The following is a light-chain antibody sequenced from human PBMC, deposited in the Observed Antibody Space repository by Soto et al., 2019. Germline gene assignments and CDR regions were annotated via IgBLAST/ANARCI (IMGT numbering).Light chain of an antibody. CDR2: SDD. Sequence: QAVLTQPPSASGTPGQRVTISCSGSSSNIGSNTIHWYQQLPGTAPKLLIHSDDKLPSGVPDRFSGSKSGTSGSLAISGLQSGDEADYYCAAWDDSLNGFVFGAGTKLPS. CDR3: AAWDDSLNGFV. V-gene: IGLV1-44*01. CDR1: SSNIGSNT. J-gene: IGLJ1*01.